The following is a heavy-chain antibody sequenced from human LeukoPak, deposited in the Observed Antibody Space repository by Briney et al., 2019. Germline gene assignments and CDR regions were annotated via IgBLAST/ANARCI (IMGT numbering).Heavy chain of an antibody. V-gene: IGHV3-74*01. D-gene: IGHD4-23*01. Sequence: GGSLRLSCAASGSTFSSYWMRWVRQAPGKGLVWVSRINNDGSSTNYADSVKGRFTISRDNAKNTVYLQMNSLRLEDTAVYYCARDRSNYGGPVDYWGQGTLVTVSS. J-gene: IGHJ4*02. CDR3: ARDRSNYGGPVDY. CDR1: GSTFSSYW. CDR2: INNDGSST.